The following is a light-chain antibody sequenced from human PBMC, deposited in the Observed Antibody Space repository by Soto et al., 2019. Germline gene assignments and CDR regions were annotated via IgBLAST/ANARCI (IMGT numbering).Light chain of an antibody. J-gene: IGKJ3*01. CDR1: QGISNY. CDR3: QKYNSALSVT. V-gene: IGKV1-27*01. CDR2: AAS. Sequence: DIQMTQSPSSLSASVGDRVTITCRASQGISNYLAWYQQKPGKVPKLLIYAASTLQSGVPSRFSGSGSGTDFPLTISSLQPEDVATYYCQKYNSALSVTFGPGTKVDIK.